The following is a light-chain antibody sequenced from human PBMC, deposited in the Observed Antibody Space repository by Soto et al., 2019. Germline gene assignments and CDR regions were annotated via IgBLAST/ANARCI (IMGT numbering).Light chain of an antibody. CDR2: DVG. Sequence: QSALTQPRSVSGSPGQSVTISCTGTSSDVGAYNYVSWYQQHPGKAPKLMIYDVGDRPSGVPDRFSGSKSGNTASLTISGLQAEDEADYYRCSYAGTYTLIFGGGTMLTVL. CDR3: CSYAGTYTLI. CDR1: SSDVGAYNY. J-gene: IGLJ2*01. V-gene: IGLV2-11*01.